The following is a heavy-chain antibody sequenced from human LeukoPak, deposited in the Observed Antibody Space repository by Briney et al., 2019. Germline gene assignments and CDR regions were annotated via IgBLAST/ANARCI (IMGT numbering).Heavy chain of an antibody. CDR1: GGSISNSDYS. D-gene: IGHD5-18*01. Sequence: PSETLPLTCTVSGGSISNSDYSWGWIRQPPGKGLECIGAICYSGSTYYKSSLKSRVTISVDTSKNQFSLKLSSVTAADTAVYYCARVADGKGYPFDYWGQGTLVTVSS. V-gene: IGHV4-39*07. CDR2: ICYSGST. CDR3: ARVADGKGYPFDY. J-gene: IGHJ4*02.